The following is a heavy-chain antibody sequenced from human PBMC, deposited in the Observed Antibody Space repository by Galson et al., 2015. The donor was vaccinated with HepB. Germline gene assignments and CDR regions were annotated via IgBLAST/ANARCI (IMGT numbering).Heavy chain of an antibody. V-gene: IGHV3-30-3*01. CDR3: ARDLHGSGWLGVY. Sequence: SLRLSCAASGFTFSSYAMHWVRQAPGKGLEWVAVISYDGSNKYYADSVKGRFTISRDNSKNTLYLQMNSLRAEDTAVYYCARDLHGSGWLGVYWGQGTLVTVSS. J-gene: IGHJ4*02. CDR2: ISYDGSNK. CDR1: GFTFSSYA. D-gene: IGHD6-19*01.